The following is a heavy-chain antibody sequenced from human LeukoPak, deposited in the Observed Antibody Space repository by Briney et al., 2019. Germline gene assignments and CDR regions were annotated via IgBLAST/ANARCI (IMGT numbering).Heavy chain of an antibody. CDR2: IYYSGST. V-gene: IGHV4-39*01. J-gene: IGHJ4*02. CDR1: GGSVSSSSYY. CDR3: ARLDTAMVTFDY. Sequence: SETLSLTCTVSGGSVSSSSYYWGWIRQPPGKGLEWIGSIYYSGSTYYNPSLKSRVTISVDTSKNQFSLKLSSVTAADTAVYYCARLDTAMVTFDYWGQGTLVTVSS. D-gene: IGHD5-18*01.